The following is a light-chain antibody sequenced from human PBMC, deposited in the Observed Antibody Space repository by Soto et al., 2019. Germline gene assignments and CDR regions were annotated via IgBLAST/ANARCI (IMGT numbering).Light chain of an antibody. V-gene: IGLV2-14*01. CDR3: ISYTTSSTWV. Sequence: QSALTQPASVSGSPGQSITISCTGTSSDVGGYNYVSWYQQHPGKAPKLMIYEVSYRPSGVSNRFSGSKSGNTASLTISGLRAEDEADYYCISYTTSSTWVFGGGTKLTVL. CDR2: EVS. J-gene: IGLJ3*02. CDR1: SSDVGGYNY.